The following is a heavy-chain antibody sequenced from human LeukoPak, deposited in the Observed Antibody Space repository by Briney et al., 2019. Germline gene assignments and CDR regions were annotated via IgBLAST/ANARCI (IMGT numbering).Heavy chain of an antibody. CDR2: INAYNGNT. Sequence: ASVKVSCKASGYTFTSYIISWVRQAPGQGLEWMGWINAYNGNTDYAQRVQGRVTMTTDTSTSTAYMELRSLRSDDTAVYYCARGYYYDSSGYTNPYPFDYWGQGTLVTVSS. CDR3: ARGYYYDSSGYTNPYPFDY. J-gene: IGHJ4*02. CDR1: GYTFTSYI. V-gene: IGHV1-18*01. D-gene: IGHD3-22*01.